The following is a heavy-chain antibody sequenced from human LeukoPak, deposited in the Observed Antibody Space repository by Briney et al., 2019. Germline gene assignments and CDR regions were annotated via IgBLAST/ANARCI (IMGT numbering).Heavy chain of an antibody. CDR2: IIPLLGIA. CDR3: ARDRVVPAANAAYNWFDP. J-gene: IGHJ5*02. D-gene: IGHD2-2*01. Sequence: GASVKVSCKASGGTFSSYAISWVRQAPGQGLEWMGRIIPLLGIANYAQKFQGRVTITADKSTSTAYMELSSRRSEDTAVYYCARDRVVPAANAAYNWFDPWGQGTLVTVSS. CDR1: GGTFSSYA. V-gene: IGHV1-69*04.